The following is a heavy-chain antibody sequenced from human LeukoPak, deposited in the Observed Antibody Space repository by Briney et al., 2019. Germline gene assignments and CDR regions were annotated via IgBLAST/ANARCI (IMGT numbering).Heavy chain of an antibody. V-gene: IGHV3-53*01. CDR2: IYSAGST. CDR1: GFTVSSNY. J-gene: IGHJ4*02. Sequence: GGSLRLSCAASGFTVSSNYMIWVRQAPGRGLEWVSVIYSAGSTYYADSVKGRFTISRDNSKNTLYLQMNSLRAEDTAVYYCRRLSGSDFDYWGQGTLVTVSS. CDR3: RRLSGSDFDY. D-gene: IGHD3-10*01.